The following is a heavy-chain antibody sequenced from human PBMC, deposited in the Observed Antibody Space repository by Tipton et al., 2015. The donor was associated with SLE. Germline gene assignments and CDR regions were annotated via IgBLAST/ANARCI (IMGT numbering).Heavy chain of an antibody. Sequence: SLRLSCAASGFTFNNYAMNWVRQAPGKGLEWVSGIIGSGDSPFSGDSVKGRFTIPRDNSKKTLYLQMNSLRVEDTAIYYCATAQGMIVPNDAFDFGGQGTMVTVSS. CDR1: GFTFNNYA. V-gene: IGHV3-23*01. CDR2: IIGSGDSP. CDR3: ATAQGMIVPNDAFDF. J-gene: IGHJ3*01. D-gene: IGHD3-22*01.